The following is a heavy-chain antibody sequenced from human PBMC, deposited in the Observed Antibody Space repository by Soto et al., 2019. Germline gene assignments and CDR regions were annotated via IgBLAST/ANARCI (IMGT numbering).Heavy chain of an antibody. D-gene: IGHD2-8*01. CDR1: GYTFTNHG. CDR3: ARDLYPLAYYFDF. J-gene: IGHJ4*02. V-gene: IGHV1-18*04. CDR2: ISGHNGNT. Sequence: ASVKVSCKASGYTFTNHGISWVRQAPGQGLEWLGWISGHNGNTKYAQRLKGRVTMTADTSTSTTYMELRSLRSDDTAVYYCARDLYPLAYYFDFWGQGTLVTVSS.